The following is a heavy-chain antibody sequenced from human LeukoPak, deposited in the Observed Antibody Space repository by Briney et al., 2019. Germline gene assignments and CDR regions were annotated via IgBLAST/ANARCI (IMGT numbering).Heavy chain of an antibody. CDR3: ARACGDCYSHAFDI. Sequence: ASVKVSCKASGYTFTSYGISWVRQAPGQGLEWMGRIIPILGIANYAQKFQGRVTITADKSTSTAYMELSSLRSEDTAVYYCARACGDCYSHAFDIWGQGTMVTVSS. CDR1: GYTFTSYG. V-gene: IGHV1-69*04. J-gene: IGHJ3*02. D-gene: IGHD2-21*02. CDR2: IIPILGIA.